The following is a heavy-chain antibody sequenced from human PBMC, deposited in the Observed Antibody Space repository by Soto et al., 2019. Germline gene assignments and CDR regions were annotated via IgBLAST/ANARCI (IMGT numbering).Heavy chain of an antibody. V-gene: IGHV4-59*01. CDR2: IDNSGTT. CDR1: GGSISRFY. Sequence: PSETLSLTCTVSGGSISRFYWTWIRQPPGTGLEWIGYIDNSGTTDYNPSLKSRVTISVDTSKNQFSLNLSSVTAADTAVYYCARDLYVPGAIRGFYNYYGMDVWGQGTTVTV. J-gene: IGHJ6*02. CDR3: ARDLYVPGAIRGFYNYYGMDV. D-gene: IGHD2-2*02.